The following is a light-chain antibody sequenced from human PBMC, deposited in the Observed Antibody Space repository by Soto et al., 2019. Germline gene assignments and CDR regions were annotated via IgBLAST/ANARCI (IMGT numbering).Light chain of an antibody. J-gene: IGLJ1*01. Sequence: QSALTQPASVSGSPGQSITISCTGTSSDFGSYNLVSWYQHHPGKAPKLMIYEGSKRPSGVSNRFSGSKSGNTASLTISGLQAEDEADYYCCSYAGSSTYVFGTGTKVTVL. CDR1: SSDFGSYNL. CDR3: CSYAGSSTYV. V-gene: IGLV2-23*01. CDR2: EGS.